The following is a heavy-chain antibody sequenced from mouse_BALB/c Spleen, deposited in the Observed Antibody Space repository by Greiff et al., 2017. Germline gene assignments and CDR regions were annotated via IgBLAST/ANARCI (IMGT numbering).Heavy chain of an antibody. CDR1: GYTFSSYW. CDR3: ARTRDAGHAMDY. V-gene: IGHV1-9*01. Sequence: VQLQQSGAELMKPGASVKISCKATGYTFSSYWIEWVKQRPGHGLEWIGEILPGSCSTNYNEKFKGKATFTADTSSNTAYMQLSSLTSEDSAVYYCARTRDAGHAMDYWGQGTSVTVSS. D-gene: IGHD3-3*01. CDR2: ILPGSCST. J-gene: IGHJ4*01.